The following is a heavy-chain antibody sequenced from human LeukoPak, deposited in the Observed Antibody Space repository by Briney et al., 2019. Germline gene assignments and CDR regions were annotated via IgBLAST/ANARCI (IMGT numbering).Heavy chain of an antibody. CDR2: IYHSGST. J-gene: IGHJ4*02. CDR1: GGSISSSNW. D-gene: IGHD6-13*01. Sequence: SETLSLTCAVSGGSISSSNWWSWVRQPPGKGLEWIGEIYHSGSTNYNPSLKSRVTISVDKSKNQFSLKLSSVTAADTAVYYCARTHRQRYSSSWAFDYWGQGTLVTVSS. V-gene: IGHV4-4*02. CDR3: ARTHRQRYSSSWAFDY.